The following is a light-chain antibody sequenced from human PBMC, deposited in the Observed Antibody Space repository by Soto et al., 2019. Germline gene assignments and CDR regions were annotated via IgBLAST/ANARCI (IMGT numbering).Light chain of an antibody. CDR3: RSYTGGSPYV. J-gene: IGLJ1*01. CDR2: DVS. Sequence: QSVLTQPASVSGSPGQSITISCTGTSSDIGGYKYVSWYQQHPGKAPKLMIYDVSNRPSGVSNRFSGSKSGNTATLTISGLQGEEEAEYYFRSYTGGSPYVFGTGTKVTVL. CDR1: SSDIGGYKY. V-gene: IGLV2-14*01.